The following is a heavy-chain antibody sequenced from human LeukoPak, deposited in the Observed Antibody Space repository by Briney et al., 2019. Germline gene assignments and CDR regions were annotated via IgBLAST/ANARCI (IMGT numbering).Heavy chain of an antibody. J-gene: IGHJ4*02. CDR2: VSLSGLT. V-gene: IGHV4-4*02. D-gene: IGHD2-8*01. CDR3: SRENGAFSPFGY. Sequence: PSGTLSLACGVSGGSITSTNWWSWVRQPPGQGLEWIGEVSLSGLTNYNPSLSSRVIMALDTSKNHLSLHLTSVTAADTAVYYCSRENGAFSPFGYWGQGYLVTVLS. CDR1: GGSITSTNW.